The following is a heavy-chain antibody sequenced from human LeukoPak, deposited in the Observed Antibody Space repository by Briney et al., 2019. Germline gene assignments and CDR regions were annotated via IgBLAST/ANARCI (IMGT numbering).Heavy chain of an antibody. D-gene: IGHD3-10*01. V-gene: IGHV3-74*01. J-gene: IGHJ5*02. CDR1: GFTFSNYW. CDR3: VFGYYYDSGSQYNWFDT. CDR2: FNSHRGST. Sequence: GGSLRLSCAASGFTFSNYWMHCVRQAPGKGLVWLSRFNSHRGSTTYAASVKGRFTISRDNAKNTLYLPMNSLRAEDTAVYYCVFGYYYDSGSQYNWFDTWGQGTLVTVSS.